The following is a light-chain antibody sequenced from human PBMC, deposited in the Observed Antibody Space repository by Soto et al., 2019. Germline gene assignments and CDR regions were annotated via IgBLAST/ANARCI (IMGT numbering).Light chain of an antibody. J-gene: IGKJ1*01. V-gene: IGKV1-5*01. CDR2: DAS. CDR3: QQYSSFTWT. CDR1: QSVSWW. Sequence: DIQMTQSPSTLSVSVGDRVTITCRASQSVSWWLAWYQQRPGKGPKLLIYDASSLQSGVPSRFSGSGSGTEFTLTISSLQPDDFATYYCQQYSSFTWTFGQGTKVDIK.